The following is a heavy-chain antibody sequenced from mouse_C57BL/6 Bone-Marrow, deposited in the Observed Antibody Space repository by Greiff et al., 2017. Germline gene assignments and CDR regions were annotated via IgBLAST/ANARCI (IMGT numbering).Heavy chain of an antibody. J-gene: IGHJ3*01. Sequence: QVQLQQPGAELVKPGASVKMSCKASGYTFTSYWITWVKQRPGQGLEWIGDISPGSGSTNYNEKFKSKATLTVDTSSSTAYMQLSSLTSEDSAVYYCAKYYGSSPWFAYWGQGTLVTVSA. CDR1: GYTFTSYW. CDR3: AKYYGSSPWFAY. D-gene: IGHD1-1*01. CDR2: ISPGSGST. V-gene: IGHV1-55*01.